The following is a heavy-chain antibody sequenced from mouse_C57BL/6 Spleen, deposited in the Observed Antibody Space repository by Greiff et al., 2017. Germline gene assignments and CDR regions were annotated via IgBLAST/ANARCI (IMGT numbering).Heavy chain of an antibody. CDR3: ARGTGTAYFDV. CDR1: GYTFTSYW. D-gene: IGHD3-3*01. V-gene: IGHV1-59*01. Sequence: VQLQQPGAELVRPGTSVKLSCKASGYTFTSYWMHWVKQRPGQGLEWIGVIDPSDSYTNYNQKFKGKATLTVDTSSSTAYMQLSSLTSEDSAVYYCARGTGTAYFDVWGTGTTVTVSS. CDR2: IDPSDSYT. J-gene: IGHJ1*03.